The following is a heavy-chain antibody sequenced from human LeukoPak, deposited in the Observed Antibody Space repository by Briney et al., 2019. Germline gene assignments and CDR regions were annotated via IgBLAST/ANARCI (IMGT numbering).Heavy chain of an antibody. Sequence: SETLSLTCTVSGGSINNYYWSWIRQPAGKGLEWIGRIYTRGSTNYNPSLKSRVTMSVDTTKNQFSLKLSSVTAADTAVYYCARGRCCSADICSGGDAFDIWGQGTMVSVSS. CDR1: GGSINNYY. V-gene: IGHV4-4*07. CDR3: ARGRCCSADICSGGDAFDI. D-gene: IGHD2-15*01. CDR2: IYTRGST. J-gene: IGHJ3*02.